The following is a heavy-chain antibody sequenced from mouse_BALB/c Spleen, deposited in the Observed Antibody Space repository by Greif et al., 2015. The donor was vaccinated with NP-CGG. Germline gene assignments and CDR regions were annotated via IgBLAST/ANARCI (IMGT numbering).Heavy chain of an antibody. Sequence: VKLQESGAELVRPGSSVKISCKASGYAFSSYWMNWVKQRPGQGLEWIGRIYPGDGDTNYNGKFKSKATLTADKSSSTAYMQLSSLTSEDSAVYFCAREGGGYGNYWGQGTTLTVSS. CDR1: GYAFSSYW. J-gene: IGHJ2*01. D-gene: IGHD2-2*01. V-gene: IGHV1-80*01. CDR2: IYPGDGDT. CDR3: AREGGGYGNY.